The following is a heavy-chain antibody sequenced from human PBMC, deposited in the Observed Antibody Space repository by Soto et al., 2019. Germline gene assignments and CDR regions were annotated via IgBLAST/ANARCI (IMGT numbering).Heavy chain of an antibody. CDR2: IYTTGSA. CDR3: ARDDYSDSNNWFAP. Sequence: PSETLSLTCAVSGVSIKTYYWSWIRKPAGKGLEWIGHIYTTGSANHNPSLKSRVTMSVDTSKNQVSLKLTSVTAADAGVYYCARDDYSDSNNWFAPWGQGLLVTVSS. V-gene: IGHV4-4*07. D-gene: IGHD3-9*01. J-gene: IGHJ5*02. CDR1: GVSIKTYY.